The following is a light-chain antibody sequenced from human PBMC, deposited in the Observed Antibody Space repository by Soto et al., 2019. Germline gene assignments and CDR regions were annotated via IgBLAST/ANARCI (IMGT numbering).Light chain of an antibody. Sequence: ELALTQSPGTPSLSPGERATLSCRASQGVSSKFLAWYQQKPGQAPRLLIYAASTRATGIPDRFSGSCSRTYVTLTISRLEPEDFAVYYWQQYGNSPGITFGQGTQLEIE. CDR3: QQYGNSPGIT. J-gene: IGKJ5*01. CDR2: AAS. CDR1: QGVSSKF. V-gene: IGKV3-20*01.